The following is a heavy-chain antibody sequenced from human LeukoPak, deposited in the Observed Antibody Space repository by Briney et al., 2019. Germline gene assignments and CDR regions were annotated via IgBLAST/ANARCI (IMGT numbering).Heavy chain of an antibody. D-gene: IGHD2-15*01. CDR2: ISAYNGNT. CDR1: GYTFTNYG. J-gene: IGHJ3*02. V-gene: IGHV1-18*01. Sequence: GASVKVSCKASGYTFTNYGISWVRQAPGQGLEWMGWISAYNGNTNYAQKLQVRISITTDTSTSTAYMELRSLRSDDTAVYHCARGCSGGRCYSVDAFDIWGQGTVVTVSS. CDR3: ARGCSGGRCYSVDAFDI.